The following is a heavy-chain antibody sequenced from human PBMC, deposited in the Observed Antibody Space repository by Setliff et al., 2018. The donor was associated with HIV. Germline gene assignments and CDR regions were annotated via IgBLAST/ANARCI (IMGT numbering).Heavy chain of an antibody. Sequence: SVKVSCKASGGTFSSYSISWVRQAPGQGLEWMGRILPIFGTRDYAQKFQGRVTITADKSTSTAYTELRSLRSEDTAVYYCARDQVSMVRAVRLVAWGQGSLVTVSS. CDR1: GGTFSSYS. J-gene: IGHJ1*01. V-gene: IGHV1-69*06. D-gene: IGHD3-10*01. CDR2: ILPIFGTR. CDR3: ARDQVSMVRAVRLVA.